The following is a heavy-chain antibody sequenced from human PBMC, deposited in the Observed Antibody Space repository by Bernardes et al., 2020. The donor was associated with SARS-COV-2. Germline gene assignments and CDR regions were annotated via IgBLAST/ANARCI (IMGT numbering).Heavy chain of an antibody. J-gene: IGHJ4*02. D-gene: IGHD2-2*01. Sequence: ASVKVSCKVSGYTLTELSMHWVRQAPGKGLEWMGGFDPEDGETIYAQKFQGRVTMTEDTSTDTAYMELSSLRSEDTAVYYCATGYAVYCSSTSCYPDYWGTGTLVTVSS. CDR1: GYTLTELS. CDR2: FDPEDGET. V-gene: IGHV1-24*01. CDR3: ATGYAVYCSSTSCYPDY.